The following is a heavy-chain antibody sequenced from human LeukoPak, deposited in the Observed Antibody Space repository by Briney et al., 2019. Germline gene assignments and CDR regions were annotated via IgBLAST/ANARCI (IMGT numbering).Heavy chain of an antibody. J-gene: IGHJ4*02. CDR2: ISYDGSNK. CDR1: GFTFSSYG. CDR3: ARETLGYSYAPY. V-gene: IGHV3-30*03. Sequence: PGGSLRLPCAASGFTFSSYGMHWVRQAPGKGLEWVAVISYDGSNKYYADSVKGRFTISRDNSKNTLYLQMNSLRAEDTAVYYCARETLGYSYAPYWGQGTLVTVSS. D-gene: IGHD5-18*01.